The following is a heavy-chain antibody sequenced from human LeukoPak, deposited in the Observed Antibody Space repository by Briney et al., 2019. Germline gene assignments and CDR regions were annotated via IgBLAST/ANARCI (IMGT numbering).Heavy chain of an antibody. V-gene: IGHV3-23*01. CDR2: ISGSDRST. Sequence: GGSLRLSCAASGFTFSSYAMSWVRQAPGKGLEWVSGISGSDRSTYYADSVKGRFIISRNNSKNTLYLQMNSLRAEDTAVYYCAKDTSVGAFDIWGQGTMVTVSS. J-gene: IGHJ3*02. CDR1: GFTFSSYA. CDR3: AKDTSVGAFDI. D-gene: IGHD5/OR15-5a*01.